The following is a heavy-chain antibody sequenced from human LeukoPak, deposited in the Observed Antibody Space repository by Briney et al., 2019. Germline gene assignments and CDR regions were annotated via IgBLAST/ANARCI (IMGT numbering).Heavy chain of an antibody. V-gene: IGHV4-34*01. CDR2: INHSGST. J-gene: IGHJ4*02. Sequence: KPSETLSLTCAVYGGSFSGYYWSWIRQPPGKGLEWIGEINHSGSTNYNPSLKSRVTISVDTSKNQFSLKLSSVTAADTAVYYCARKLTTVTTWDYFDYWGQGTLVTVSS. D-gene: IGHD4-17*01. CDR1: GGSFSGYY. CDR3: ARKLTTVTTWDYFDY.